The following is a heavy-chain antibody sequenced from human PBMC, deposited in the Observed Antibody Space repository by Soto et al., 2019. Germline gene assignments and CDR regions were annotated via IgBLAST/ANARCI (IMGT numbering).Heavy chain of an antibody. Sequence: PSQTLSLTCAISGDSVSSNSAAWNWIRQSPSRGLEWLGRTYYRSKWYNDYAVSVKSRITINPDTSKNQFSLQLNSVAPEDTAVYYCARITGTRSSLQFDYWGQGTLVTVSS. CDR1: GDSVSSNSAA. D-gene: IGHD1-7*01. CDR3: ARITGTRSSLQFDY. CDR2: TYYRSKWYN. V-gene: IGHV6-1*01. J-gene: IGHJ4*02.